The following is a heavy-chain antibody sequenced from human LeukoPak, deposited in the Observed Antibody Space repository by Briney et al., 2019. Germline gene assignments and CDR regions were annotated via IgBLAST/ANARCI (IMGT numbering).Heavy chain of an antibody. CDR1: GVSFSGYY. CDR3: ARGGLTYYYDSSGSPGHDY. J-gene: IGHJ4*02. V-gene: IGHV4-34*01. CDR2: INHSGST. D-gene: IGHD3-22*01. Sequence: SETLSLTCAVYGVSFSGYYWSWIRQPPGKGLEWIGEINHSGSTNYNPSLKSRVTISVDTSKNQFSLKLSSVTAADTAVYYCARGGLTYYYDSSGSPGHDYWGQGTLVTVSS.